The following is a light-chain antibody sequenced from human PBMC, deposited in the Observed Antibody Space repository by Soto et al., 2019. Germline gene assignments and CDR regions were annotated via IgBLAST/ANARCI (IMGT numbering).Light chain of an antibody. V-gene: IGKV1-5*01. CDR2: DAS. J-gene: IGKJ5*01. CDR1: QTISSW. Sequence: DVQMTQSPSTLSGSVGDRVTITCRASQTISSWLAWYQQKPGKAPKLLIYDASSLESGVPSRFSGSGSGTDFTLTISSLQPEDFATYYCQQSYSTLITFGQGTRLEI. CDR3: QQSYSTLIT.